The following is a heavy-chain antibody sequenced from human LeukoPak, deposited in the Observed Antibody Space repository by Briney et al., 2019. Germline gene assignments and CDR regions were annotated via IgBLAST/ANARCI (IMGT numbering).Heavy chain of an antibody. CDR2: IDSSSRYI. D-gene: IGHD2-2*01. CDR1: GFTFSSYN. Sequence: GGSLRLSCAASGFTFSSYNMDWVRQAPGKGLEWVSFIDSSSRYIYQADSVKGRFTISRDNAKSSVFLQMNSLRAEDTAVYCCARVGGHCTSTSCPPPDYWGQGTLVTVSS. V-gene: IGHV3-21*01. CDR3: ARVGGHCTSTSCPPPDY. J-gene: IGHJ4*02.